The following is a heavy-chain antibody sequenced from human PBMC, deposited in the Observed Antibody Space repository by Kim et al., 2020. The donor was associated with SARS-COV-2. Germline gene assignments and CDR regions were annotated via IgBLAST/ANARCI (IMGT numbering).Heavy chain of an antibody. V-gene: IGHV3-7*01. CDR1: GFTFSSFW. CDR3: VRDGYSRNYYFGY. J-gene: IGHJ4*02. D-gene: IGHD1-26*01. CDR2: IKQDGSEK. Sequence: GGSLRLSCAASGFTFSSFWMSWVRQAPGKGLEWVANIKQDGSEKYYVDSVKGRFTISRDNAKNSLYLQMSSLRAEDTAVYYCVRDGYSRNYYFGYWGQGTLVTVSS.